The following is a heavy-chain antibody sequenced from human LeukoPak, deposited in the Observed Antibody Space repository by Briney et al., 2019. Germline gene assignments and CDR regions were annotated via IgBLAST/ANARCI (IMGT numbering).Heavy chain of an antibody. V-gene: IGHV4-34*01. CDR1: GGSFSGYY. CDR2: INHSGST. D-gene: IGHD2-15*01. CDR3: ARGRDSAFDI. Sequence: SETLSLTSAVYGGSFSGYYWSWIRQPPGKGLEWIGEINHSGSTNYNPSLKSRVTVSVDTSKNQFSLQLNSVTPEDTAVYYCARGRDSAFDIWGQGTMVTVSS. J-gene: IGHJ3*02.